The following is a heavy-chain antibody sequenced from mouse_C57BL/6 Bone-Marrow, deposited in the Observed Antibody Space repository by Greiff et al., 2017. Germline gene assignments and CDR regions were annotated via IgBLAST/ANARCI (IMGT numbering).Heavy chain of an antibody. CDR2: IDPSDSYT. J-gene: IGHJ3*01. D-gene: IGHD3-1*01. Sequence: QVQLQQPGAELVMPGASVKLSCKASGYTFTSYWMHWVKQRPGQGLEWIGEIDPSDSYTNYNQKFKGKSTLTVDKSSSTAYMQLSSLTSEDSAVYYCAGGLAWFAYLGQGTLVTVSA. CDR3: AGGLAWFAY. CDR1: GYTFTSYW. V-gene: IGHV1-69*01.